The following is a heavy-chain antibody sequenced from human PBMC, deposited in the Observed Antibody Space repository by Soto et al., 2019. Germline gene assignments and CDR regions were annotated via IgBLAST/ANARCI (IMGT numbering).Heavy chain of an antibody. D-gene: IGHD1-1*01. Sequence: HPGGSLRLSCAASGFTFSTSWMNWVRQAPGKGLEWVANIKEDGSEKYFLDSVKGRFTISRDNAEKSLYLQMNSLRAEDTAVYFCARGLWNHGYWGRGTLVTVSS. V-gene: IGHV3-7*05. CDR2: IKEDGSEK. CDR1: GFTFSTSW. CDR3: ARGLWNHGY. J-gene: IGHJ4*02.